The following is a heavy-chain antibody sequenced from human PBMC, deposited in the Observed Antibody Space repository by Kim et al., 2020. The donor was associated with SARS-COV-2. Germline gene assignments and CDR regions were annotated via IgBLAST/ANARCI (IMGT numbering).Heavy chain of an antibody. D-gene: IGHD5-12*01. CDR2: RRYDVRIN. V-gene: IGHV3-33*01. CDR3: ARDGQSVAPYAMDV. J-gene: IGHJ6*02. CDR1: GFSFSRHS. Sequence: GGSLRLSCAATGFSFSRHSIHWVRQAPGKGLGGVADRRYDVRINEYADSVKGRFSISRDNSKNTLFLEVNSLRTEDTAVYYCARDGQSVAPYAMDVWGQGNTITVSS.